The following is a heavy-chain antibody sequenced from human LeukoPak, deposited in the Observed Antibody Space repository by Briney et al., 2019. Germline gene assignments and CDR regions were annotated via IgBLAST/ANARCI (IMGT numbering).Heavy chain of an antibody. CDR1: GYTFTSYG. Sequence: ASVKVSCKASGYTFTSYGISWVRQAPGQGLEWMGWISAYNGNTNYAQKLQGRVTMTTDTSTSTVYMQLRSLRSDDTAVYYCARVRDQSYYYDSSGYPLGYWAQGTLVPVSS. J-gene: IGHJ1*01. V-gene: IGHV1-18*01. CDR3: ARVRDQSYYYDSSGYPLGY. CDR2: ISAYNGNT. D-gene: IGHD3-22*01.